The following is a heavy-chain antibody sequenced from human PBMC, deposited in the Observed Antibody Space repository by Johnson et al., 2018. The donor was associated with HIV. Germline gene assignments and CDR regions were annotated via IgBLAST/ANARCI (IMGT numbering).Heavy chain of an antibody. CDR3: ARLRAEAQFDAFDI. V-gene: IGHV3-33*08. J-gene: IGHJ3*02. D-gene: IGHD5-24*01. CDR1: GFSFSSYG. CDR2: IWYDGREK. Sequence: QVQLVESGGGVVQPGRSLRLSCAASGFSFSSYGMHWVRQAPGKGLEWVAVIWYDGREKDYADSVKGRFTISRDNSKNTLYLEMNSLRVEDTAVYYCARLRAEAQFDAFDIWGQGTMVTVSS.